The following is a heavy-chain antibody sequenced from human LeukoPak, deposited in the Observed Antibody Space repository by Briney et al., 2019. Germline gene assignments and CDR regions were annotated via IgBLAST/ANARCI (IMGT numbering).Heavy chain of an antibody. J-gene: IGHJ4*02. Sequence: GGSLRLSCAASGFTFSSYSMNWVRQAPGKGLEWVSSISSSSSYIYYADSVKGQFTISRDNAKNSLYLQMNSLRAEDTAVYYCARDTRGVAYYYGSGSYGFDYWGQGTLVTVSS. D-gene: IGHD3-10*01. V-gene: IGHV3-21*01. CDR3: ARDTRGVAYYYGSGSYGFDY. CDR1: GFTFSSYS. CDR2: ISSSSSYI.